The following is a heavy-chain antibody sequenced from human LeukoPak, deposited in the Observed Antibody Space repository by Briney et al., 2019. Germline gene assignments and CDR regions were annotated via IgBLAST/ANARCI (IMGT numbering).Heavy chain of an antibody. Sequence: PGGSLRLSCAASGFTFSSYSMNWVRQAPGKGLEWVAYISSSGSTIYYADSEKGRFTISRDNHKNSPYQQMNIPRADDTAVYYGVELGITMIGGVWGKGTTVTISS. CDR3: VELGITMIGGV. CDR2: ISSSGSTI. J-gene: IGHJ6*04. V-gene: IGHV3-48*04. D-gene: IGHD3-10*02. CDR1: GFTFSSYS.